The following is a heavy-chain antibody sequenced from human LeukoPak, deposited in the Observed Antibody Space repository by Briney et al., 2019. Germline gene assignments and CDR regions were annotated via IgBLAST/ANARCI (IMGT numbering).Heavy chain of an antibody. CDR1: GFIFNNYA. V-gene: IGHV3-9*01. CDR3: AKDMRLSLTSFDY. Sequence: PGGSLRLSCAGSGFIFNNYAMHWVRQPPGKGLEWVSGISWNSGSIGYADSVKGRFTISRDNAKNSLYLQMNSLRAEDTALYYCAKDMRLSLTSFDYWGQGTLVTVSS. D-gene: IGHD3-16*02. J-gene: IGHJ4*02. CDR2: ISWNSGSI.